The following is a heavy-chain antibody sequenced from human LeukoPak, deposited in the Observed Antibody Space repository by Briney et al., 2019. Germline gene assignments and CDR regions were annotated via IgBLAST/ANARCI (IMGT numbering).Heavy chain of an antibody. CDR3: PTGGY. CDR2: VIVSDGRT. J-gene: IGHJ4*02. CDR1: GFTFSRYA. V-gene: IGHV3-23*01. Sequence: GGSLRLSCVASGFTFSRYAMSWVRQAPGKGLEWVSSVIVSDGRTYHADSVKGRFTISRDTSKNTLYLQMNSLRAEDTAVYYCPTGGYWGQGTLVTVSS.